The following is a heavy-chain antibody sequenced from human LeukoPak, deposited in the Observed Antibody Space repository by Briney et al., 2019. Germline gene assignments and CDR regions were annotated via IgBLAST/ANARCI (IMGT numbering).Heavy chain of an antibody. Sequence: SETLSLTCTGSGDSISYYYWSWIRQPPGKGLEWIGLISYSGSTNYSPSLKSRLTMSLDTSKNQFSLTLSSVTAADTAVYYCARLMGYLTDSWGQGTLVTVSS. D-gene: IGHD1-1*01. CDR3: ARLMGYLTDS. CDR2: ISYSGST. V-gene: IGHV4-59*08. J-gene: IGHJ4*02. CDR1: GDSISYYY.